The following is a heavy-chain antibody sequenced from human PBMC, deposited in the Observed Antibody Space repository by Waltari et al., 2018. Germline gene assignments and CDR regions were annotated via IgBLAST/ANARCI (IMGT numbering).Heavy chain of an antibody. V-gene: IGHV4-38-2*02. D-gene: IGHD5-12*01. J-gene: IGHJ4*02. CDR1: GYSISSGYY. CDR3: ARDQIVATISYFDY. CDR2: IYHSGST. Sequence: QVQLQESGPGLVKPSETLSLTCTVSGYSISSGYYWGWIRQPPGKGLEWIGSIYHSGSTYYNPSLKSRVTISVDTSKNQFSLKLSSVTDADTAVYYCARDQIVATISYFDYWGQGTLVTVSS.